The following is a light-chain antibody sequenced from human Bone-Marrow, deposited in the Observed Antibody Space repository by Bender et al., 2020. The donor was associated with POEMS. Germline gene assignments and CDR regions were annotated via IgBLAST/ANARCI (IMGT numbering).Light chain of an antibody. CDR2: EGS. CDR1: SSDVGRYIL. J-gene: IGLJ2*01. CDR3: CSYAGSVV. V-gene: IGLV2-23*01. Sequence: QSALTQPISVSGSPGQSITISCTGASSDVGRYILVSWYQQHPGKAPKLLIYEGSKRPSGVSNRFSGSKSGHPASLTISGLQAEDEADYYCCSYAGSVVFGGGTKLTVL.